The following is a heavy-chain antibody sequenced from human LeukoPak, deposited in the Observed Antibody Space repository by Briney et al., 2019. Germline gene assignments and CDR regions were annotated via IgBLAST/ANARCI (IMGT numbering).Heavy chain of an antibody. Sequence: GASVKVSLGASGYTFTGYDMNWVRPATGQLLEWMGWVNPNSGDSGYTQKFQGRLTIIRSTSTNTAYMELSSLRSGDTAVYFCARGASRSFDLWGQGTLITVSS. CDR3: ARGASRSFDL. J-gene: IGHJ4*02. CDR2: VNPNSGDS. V-gene: IGHV1-8*03. D-gene: IGHD3-9*01. CDR1: GYTFTGYD.